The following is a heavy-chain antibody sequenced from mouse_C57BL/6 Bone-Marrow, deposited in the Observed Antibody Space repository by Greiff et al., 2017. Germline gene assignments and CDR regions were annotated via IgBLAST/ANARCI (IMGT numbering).Heavy chain of an antibody. V-gene: IGHV5-16*01. Sequence: EVMLVESEGGLVQPGSSMKLSCTASGFTFSDYYMAWVRQVPEKGLEWVANINYDGSSTYYLDSLKSRFIISRDNAKNILYLQMSSLKSEDTATYYCAREDDNWDYFDYWGQGTTLTVSS. D-gene: IGHD4-1*01. CDR1: GFTFSDYY. J-gene: IGHJ2*01. CDR3: AREDDNWDYFDY. CDR2: INYDGSST.